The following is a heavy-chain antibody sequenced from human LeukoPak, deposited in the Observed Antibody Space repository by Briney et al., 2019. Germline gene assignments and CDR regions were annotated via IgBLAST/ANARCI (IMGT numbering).Heavy chain of an antibody. CDR1: GFTFSSYS. D-gene: IGHD2-15*01. V-gene: IGHV3-21*04. Sequence: GGSLRLSCAASGFTFSSYSLNWVRQAPGKGLEWVSSITTSSSYIYYADSVKGRFTISRDNSKNTLYLQMNSLRAEDTAVYYCARGLLGYCSGGSCSDGIGYWGQGTLVTVSS. CDR3: ARGLLGYCSGGSCSDGIGY. CDR2: ITTSSSYI. J-gene: IGHJ4*02.